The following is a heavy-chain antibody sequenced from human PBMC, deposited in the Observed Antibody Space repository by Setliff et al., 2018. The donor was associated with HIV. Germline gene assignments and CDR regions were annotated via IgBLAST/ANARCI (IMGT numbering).Heavy chain of an antibody. CDR1: GGSISSNW. J-gene: IGHJ4*02. V-gene: IGHV3-7*01. Sequence: ETLSLTCAVSGGSISSNWWSWVRQSPGKGLEWVANIKQDGSEKYYVDSVKGRFTISRDNAKNSLYLQMNSLRAEDTAVYYCARWGSGSYERVFDYWGQGMLVTVSS. CDR3: ARWGSGSYERVFDY. D-gene: IGHD1-26*01. CDR2: IKQDGSEK.